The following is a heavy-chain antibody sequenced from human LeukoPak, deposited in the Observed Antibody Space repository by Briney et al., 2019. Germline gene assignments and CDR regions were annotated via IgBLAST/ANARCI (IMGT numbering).Heavy chain of an antibody. CDR2: IYPGDSDT. J-gene: IGHJ5*02. D-gene: IGHD1-14*01. Sequence: GESLKISCKGSGYSFTSYWIGWVRQMPGKGLEWMGIIYPGDSDTRYSPSFQGQVTISADKSISTAYLQWSSLKASDTAMYYCARSRTLFARESWFDPWGQGTLVTVSS. CDR1: GYSFTSYW. CDR3: ARSRTLFARESWFDP. V-gene: IGHV5-51*01.